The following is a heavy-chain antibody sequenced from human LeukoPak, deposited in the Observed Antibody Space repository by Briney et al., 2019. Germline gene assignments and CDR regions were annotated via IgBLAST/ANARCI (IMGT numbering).Heavy chain of an antibody. J-gene: IGHJ4*02. Sequence: ASVKVSCKASGYTFTSYAMHWVRQAPGQRLEWMGWINAGNGNTKYSQKFQGRVTITRDTSASTAYMELSSLRSEDTAVYYCARDQQRYFDWAAYYFDYWGQGTLVTVSS. D-gene: IGHD3-9*01. CDR3: ARDQQRYFDWAAYYFDY. CDR2: INAGNGNT. CDR1: GYTFTSYA. V-gene: IGHV1-3*01.